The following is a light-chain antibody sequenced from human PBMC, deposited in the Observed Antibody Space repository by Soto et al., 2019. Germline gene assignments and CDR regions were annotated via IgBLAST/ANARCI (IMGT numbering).Light chain of an antibody. J-gene: IGLJ1*01. CDR2: DVS. CDR3: CSYTSSSTPWV. V-gene: IGLV2-14*03. Sequence: QSVLTQPASVSGSPGQSITISCPGTSSDVGGYNYVSWYQQNPGKAPKLMIYDVSDRPSGISNRFSASKSGNTASLTISGLQAEDEADYYCCSYTSSSTPWVFGPGTKLTVL. CDR1: SSDVGGYNY.